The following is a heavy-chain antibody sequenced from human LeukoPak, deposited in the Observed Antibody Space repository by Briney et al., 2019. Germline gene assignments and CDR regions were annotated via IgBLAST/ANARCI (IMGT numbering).Heavy chain of an antibody. Sequence: SETLSLTCTVYGGSISIYYWSWIRQPAGKGLEWIGRIYTSGSTNYNPSLKSRVTMSVDTSKNQFSLKLSSVTAADTAVYYCARDPPRYILVQDVWGQGTTVTVSS. CDR1: GGSISIYY. J-gene: IGHJ6*02. CDR2: IYTSGST. V-gene: IGHV4-4*07. CDR3: ARDPPRYILVQDV. D-gene: IGHD2-21*01.